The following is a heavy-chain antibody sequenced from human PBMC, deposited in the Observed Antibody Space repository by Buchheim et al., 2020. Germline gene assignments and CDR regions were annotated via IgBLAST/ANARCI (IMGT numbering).Heavy chain of an antibody. CDR1: GDSITSGHW. Sequence: QVQLQESGPGLVKPSGALSLTCTVSGDSITSGHWWTWVRQAPGKGLEWIGEVYPKGDINDNPSLRSRLRLSADTSKNLFSLQLDSVTDADTAMYCCAGGAPRFHSSDWATPGALDYWGPGIL. V-gene: IGHV4-4*01. J-gene: IGHJ4*02. CDR2: VYPKGDI. D-gene: IGHD6-13*01. CDR3: AGGAPRFHSSDWATPGALDY.